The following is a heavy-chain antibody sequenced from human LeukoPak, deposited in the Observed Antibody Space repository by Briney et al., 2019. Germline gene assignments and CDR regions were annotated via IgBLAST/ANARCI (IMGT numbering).Heavy chain of an antibody. J-gene: IGHJ6*02. CDR1: GFTFSSYG. CDR3: ARDYYGSGSYCGMDV. V-gene: IGHV3-33*01. D-gene: IGHD3-10*01. Sequence: GGSLRLSCAASGFTFSSYGMHWVRQAPGKGLEWVAVIWYDGSNKYYADSVKGRFTISRDNSKNTLYLQMNSLRAEDTAVYYCARDYYGSGSYCGMDVWGQGTTVTVSS. CDR2: IWYDGSNK.